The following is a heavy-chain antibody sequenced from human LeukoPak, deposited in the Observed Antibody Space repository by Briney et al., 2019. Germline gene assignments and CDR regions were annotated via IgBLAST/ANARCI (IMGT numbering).Heavy chain of an antibody. CDR3: VRRYGDYVVWHAFDI. J-gene: IGHJ3*02. D-gene: IGHD4-17*01. V-gene: IGHV1-18*01. CDR1: GYTFTNYG. CDR2: ISGYKGNT. Sequence: ASVKVSCKASGYTFTNYGINWVRQAPRQGLEWMGWISGYKGNTNYAQKFQGRVTMTTDTSTSTAYMELRSLRSDDTAVYYCVRRYGDYVVWHAFDIWGQGTMVTVSS.